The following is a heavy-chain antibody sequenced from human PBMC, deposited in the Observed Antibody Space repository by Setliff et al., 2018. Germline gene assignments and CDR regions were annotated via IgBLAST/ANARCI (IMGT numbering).Heavy chain of an antibody. CDR3: ATARGGQISWFDP. D-gene: IGHD2-15*01. J-gene: IGHJ5*02. Sequence: ASVKVSCMVSGYTLTELSRHWVRQAPGKGLEWMGGFDPEDGETIYAQKFQGRVTVTEDTSTDTAYMELSSLRSDDTAVYYCATARGGQISWFDPWGQGTLVTVSS. CDR1: GYTLTELS. V-gene: IGHV1-24*01. CDR2: FDPEDGET.